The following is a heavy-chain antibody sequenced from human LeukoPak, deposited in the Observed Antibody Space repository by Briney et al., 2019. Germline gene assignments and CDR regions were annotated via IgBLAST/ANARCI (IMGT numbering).Heavy chain of an antibody. J-gene: IGHJ6*03. V-gene: IGHV1-8*03. CDR3: ARRGTAMGFDYYYYYYMDV. D-gene: IGHD5-18*01. CDR2: MNPNSGNT. CDR1: GYTFTSYD. Sequence: GASVKVSCKASGYTFTSYDINWVRQATGQGLEWMGWMNPNSGNTGYAQKSQGRVTITRNTSISTAYMELSSLRSEDTAVYYCARRGTAMGFDYYYYYYMDVWGKGTTVTVSS.